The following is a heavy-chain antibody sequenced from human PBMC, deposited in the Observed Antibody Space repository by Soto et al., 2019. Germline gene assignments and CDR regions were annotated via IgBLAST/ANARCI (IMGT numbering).Heavy chain of an antibody. CDR1: GFTFSSYS. CDR3: ARVGDARITMVRGVSGGYYYYMDV. Sequence: GGSLRLSCAASGFTFSSYSMNWVRQAPGKGLEWVSSISSSSSYIYYADSVKGRYTNSRDNAKNSLYLQMNSLRAEATAVYYCARVGDARITMVRGVSGGYYYYMDVWGKGTTVTVSS. CDR2: ISSSSSYI. D-gene: IGHD3-10*01. J-gene: IGHJ6*03. V-gene: IGHV3-21*01.